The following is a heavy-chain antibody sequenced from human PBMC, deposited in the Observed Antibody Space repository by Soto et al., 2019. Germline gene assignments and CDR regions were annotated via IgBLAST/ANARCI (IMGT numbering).Heavy chain of an antibody. CDR3: AKVQRSMIVVALDAFDV. J-gene: IGHJ3*01. V-gene: IGHV3-23*01. CDR1: GFTFSSYA. Sequence: EVQLLESGGGLVQPGGSLRLSCAASGFTFSSYAMKWVRQAPGKGLEWVSGISGNGGRTYYADSVKGRFTISRDNSKNMVYLQMNSPRAEDTAKYYCAKVQRSMIVVALDAFDVWGQGAMVTVSS. D-gene: IGHD3-22*01. CDR2: ISGNGGRT.